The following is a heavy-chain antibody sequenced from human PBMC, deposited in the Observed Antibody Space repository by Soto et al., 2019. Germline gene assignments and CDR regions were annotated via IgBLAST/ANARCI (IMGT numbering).Heavy chain of an antibody. J-gene: IGHJ6*02. CDR1: GGPINNYY. V-gene: IGHV4-59*08. Sequence: QVQLQESGPGLEKPSETLSLTCTVSGGPINNYYWSWVRKVPGKGLEWIGYIYYIGNTTYDPSLKARVTISVATSKNQLSMHLSSVTAADTAVYYCAGLSRLATAGSYGYHSMAVWGQGITVTVSS. D-gene: IGHD6-13*01. CDR3: AGLSRLATAGSYGYHSMAV. CDR2: IYYIGNT.